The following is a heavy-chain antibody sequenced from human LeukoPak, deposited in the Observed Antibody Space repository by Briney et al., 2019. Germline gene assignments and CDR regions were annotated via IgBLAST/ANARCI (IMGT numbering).Heavy chain of an antibody. Sequence: PGGSLRLSCAASGFTFSSYGMSWVRQAPGKGLEWVSAISGSGGSTYYADSVKGRFTISRDNSKNTLYLQMNNRRAEDTAVYYCAKTYGSGSYYAGWYFDLWGRGTLVTVSS. CDR1: GFTFSSYG. CDR3: AKTYGSGSYYAGWYFDL. D-gene: IGHD3-10*01. CDR2: ISGSGGST. J-gene: IGHJ2*01. V-gene: IGHV3-23*01.